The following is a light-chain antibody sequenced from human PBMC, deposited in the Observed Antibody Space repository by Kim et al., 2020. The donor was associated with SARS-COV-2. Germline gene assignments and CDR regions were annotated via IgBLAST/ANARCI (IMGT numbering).Light chain of an antibody. Sequence: EIVLTQSPGTLSLSPGERATLFCRASQSVSSSYLVWYKQKPGQAPRLLIYGASSRATGIPDRFSGSGSGTVFTLTINRLEPEDFAVYYCHQYSSSSATFGQGTNLEI. CDR1: QSVSSSY. J-gene: IGKJ2*01. CDR3: HQYSSSSAT. V-gene: IGKV3-20*01. CDR2: GAS.